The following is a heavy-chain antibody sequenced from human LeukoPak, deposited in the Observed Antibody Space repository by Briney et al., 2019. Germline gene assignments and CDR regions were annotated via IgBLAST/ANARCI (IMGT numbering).Heavy chain of an antibody. CDR3: AKDHVDSSSWSQYFDL. J-gene: IGHJ2*01. Sequence: GGSLRLSCAGSGFTFSGYGLHWVRQAPGKGLEWVAVISFDGSKTQYADSVKGRFTISRDTFRSTLSLQMRSLRPEDTAVYYCAKDHVDSSSWSQYFDLWGRGTPVTVSS. D-gene: IGHD6-13*01. V-gene: IGHV3-30*18. CDR1: GFTFSGYG. CDR2: ISFDGSKT.